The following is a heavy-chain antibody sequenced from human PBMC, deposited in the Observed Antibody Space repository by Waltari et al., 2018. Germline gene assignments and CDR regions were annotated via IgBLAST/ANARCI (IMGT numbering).Heavy chain of an antibody. Sequence: QVQLQESGPGLVKPSETLSLTCAVSGYSISSGYYWGWIRQPPGKGLEWIGSIYHSGSTYYNPSLKSRVTISVDTSKNQFSLKLSSVTAADTAVYYCARQRGIVGATNFDYWGQGTLVTVSS. D-gene: IGHD1-26*01. CDR3: ARQRGIVGATNFDY. CDR1: GYSISSGYY. V-gene: IGHV4-38-2*01. J-gene: IGHJ4*02. CDR2: IYHSGST.